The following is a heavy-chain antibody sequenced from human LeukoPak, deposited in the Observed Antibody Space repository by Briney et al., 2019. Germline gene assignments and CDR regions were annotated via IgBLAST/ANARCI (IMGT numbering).Heavy chain of an antibody. CDR1: GYRFTSYW. D-gene: IGHD2-15*01. Sequence: GESLKISCKGSGYRFTSYWIGWVRRMPGKGLVWMGIIYPGDSDTRYSPSFQGQVTISADKSISTAYLQWSSLKASDTAMYYCGRGGYYSGGIFYYYFDYWGQGTLVTVSS. V-gene: IGHV5-51*01. CDR2: IYPGDSDT. CDR3: GRGGYYSGGIFYYYFDY. J-gene: IGHJ4*02.